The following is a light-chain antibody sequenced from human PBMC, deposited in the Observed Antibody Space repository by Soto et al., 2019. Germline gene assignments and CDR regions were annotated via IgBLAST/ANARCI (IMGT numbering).Light chain of an antibody. CDR2: QDS. CDR3: SSYAGSKGVV. CDR1: KLGDKY. V-gene: IGLV3-1*01. Sequence: SYELTQPPSVSVSPGQTASITCSGDKLGDKYACWYQQKPGQSPVLVIYQDSKRPSGIPDRFSGSKSGNTASLTVSGLQAEDEADYYCSSYAGSKGVVFGGGTKLTVL. J-gene: IGLJ2*01.